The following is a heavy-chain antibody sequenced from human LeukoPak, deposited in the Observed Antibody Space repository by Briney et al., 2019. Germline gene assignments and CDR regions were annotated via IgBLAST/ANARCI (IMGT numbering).Heavy chain of an antibody. CDR1: GFTFSSNY. CDR2: IYSGGST. V-gene: IGHV3-53*01. CDR3: ARGGYGDYAFDY. J-gene: IGHJ4*02. Sequence: GGSLRLSCAASGFTFSSNYMSWVRQAPGKGLEGVSVIYSGGSTYYADSVKGRFTISRDNSKNTLYLQMNSLRAEDTAVYYCARGGYGDYAFDYWGQGTLVTVSS. D-gene: IGHD4-17*01.